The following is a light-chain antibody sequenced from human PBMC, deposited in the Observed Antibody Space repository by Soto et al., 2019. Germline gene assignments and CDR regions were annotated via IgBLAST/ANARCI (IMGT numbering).Light chain of an antibody. CDR3: SSYTSSSTYV. Sequence: ALTQPASVSGSPGQSFTIYCTGTSSDVGGYNYVSWYQQHPGKAPKLMIYEVSNRPSGVSNRFSGSKSGNTASLTISGLQAEDEADYYCSSYTSSSTYVFGTGTKV. V-gene: IGLV2-14*01. CDR1: SSDVGGYNY. CDR2: EVS. J-gene: IGLJ1*01.